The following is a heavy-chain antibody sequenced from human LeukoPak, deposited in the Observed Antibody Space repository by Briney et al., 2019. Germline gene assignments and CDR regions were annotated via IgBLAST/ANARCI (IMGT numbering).Heavy chain of an antibody. D-gene: IGHD3-22*01. Sequence: SVKVSCKASGGTFSSYAISWVRQAPRQGLEWMGRIIPIFGIASYAQKFQGRVTITADKSTSTAYMELSSLRSEDTAVYYCARDRPVVAEEYYYYYYGMDVWGQGTTVTVSS. CDR3: ARDRPVVAEEYYYYYYGMDV. CDR1: GGTFSSYA. V-gene: IGHV1-69*04. J-gene: IGHJ6*02. CDR2: IIPIFGIA.